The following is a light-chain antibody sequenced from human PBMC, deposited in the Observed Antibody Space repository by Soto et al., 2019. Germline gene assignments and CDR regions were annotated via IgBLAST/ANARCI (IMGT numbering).Light chain of an antibody. Sequence: IQMTQSPSSLSASVGDRVAINCRARHDISRSLHWYQQKSGEAPKLLIYGASILQGGVPARFIGSGSGAHFTLTISSLQPEDFATYYCQQSFRTPLTFGGGTQ. V-gene: IGKV1-39*01. CDR3: QQSFRTPLT. J-gene: IGKJ4*01. CDR2: GAS. CDR1: HDISRS.